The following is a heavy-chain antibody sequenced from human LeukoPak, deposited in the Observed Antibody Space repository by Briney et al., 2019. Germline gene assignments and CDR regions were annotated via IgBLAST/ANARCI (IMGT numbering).Heavy chain of an antibody. Sequence: GGSLRLSCAASGFTFSTYSMNWVRQAPGKGLEWVSSISSGSSYIYYADSVKGRFTISRDNAKNSLYLQMNSLRAEDTAVYYCARNTGRTGLIRDAFDIWGQGTVVTVSS. CDR3: ARNTGRTGLIRDAFDI. V-gene: IGHV3-21*01. CDR2: ISSGSSYI. J-gene: IGHJ3*02. D-gene: IGHD6-19*01. CDR1: GFTFSTYS.